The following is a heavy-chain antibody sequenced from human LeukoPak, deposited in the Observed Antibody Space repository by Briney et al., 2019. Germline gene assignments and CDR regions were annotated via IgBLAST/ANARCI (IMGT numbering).Heavy chain of an antibody. CDR3: APGPMVWGVPYFDY. J-gene: IGHJ4*02. CDR1: GYTFTAYY. V-gene: IGHV1-2*02. CDR2: ISPHSGGT. D-gene: IGHD3-10*01. Sequence: ASVKVSCKASGYTFTAYYMHWVRQAPGQGLEWMGWISPHSGGTNYAQKFQGRVTMTRHTSISTAYMELSRLRSAGTAVYYCAPGPMVWGVPYFDYWGQGTLVTVSS.